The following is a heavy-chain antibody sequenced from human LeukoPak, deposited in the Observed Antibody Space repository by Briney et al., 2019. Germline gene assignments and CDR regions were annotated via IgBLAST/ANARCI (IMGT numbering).Heavy chain of an antibody. Sequence: PGGALRLSCAASVFTFSSDSMSCGRQAPGEGLEWVSSMSSSRSDIYYADSVKGGVTISTDNAKNSLYLQMNSLRAEDTAVSYCARERAWELLDRWGQGTLVTVSS. D-gene: IGHD1-26*01. CDR2: MSSSRSDI. J-gene: IGHJ5*02. CDR3: ARERAWELLDR. V-gene: IGHV3-21*01. CDR1: VFTFSSDS.